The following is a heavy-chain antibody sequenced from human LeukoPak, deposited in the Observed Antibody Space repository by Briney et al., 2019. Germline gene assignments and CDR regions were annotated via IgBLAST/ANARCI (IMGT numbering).Heavy chain of an antibody. Sequence: GGALRLSCAASVFTFSSYDMNWVREAPGQGLEWVSSISTGSRYIYYADSVKGRFTISRDNAKNSLYLQMNSLRAEDTAVYYCARMAGSGTSYIIKKNWFDPWGQGTLVTVSS. V-gene: IGHV3-21*01. J-gene: IGHJ5*02. CDR1: VFTFSSYD. CDR3: ARMAGSGTSYIIKKNWFDP. D-gene: IGHD3-10*01. CDR2: ISTGSRYI.